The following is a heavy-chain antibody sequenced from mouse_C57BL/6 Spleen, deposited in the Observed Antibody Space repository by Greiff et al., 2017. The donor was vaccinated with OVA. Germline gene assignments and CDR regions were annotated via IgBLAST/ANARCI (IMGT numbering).Heavy chain of an antibody. CDR1: GFTFSDYG. CDR3: ARAGTRAMDY. Sequence: VQLKESGGGLVKPGGSLKLSCAASGFTFSDYGMHWVRQAPETGLEWVAYISSGSSTNYYEETVKGIFTISRDNAKNTLFLQMTSLRSEDTAMYYCARAGTRAMDYWGQGTSVTVSS. CDR2: ISSGSSTN. V-gene: IGHV5-17*01. D-gene: IGHD4-1*01. J-gene: IGHJ4*01.